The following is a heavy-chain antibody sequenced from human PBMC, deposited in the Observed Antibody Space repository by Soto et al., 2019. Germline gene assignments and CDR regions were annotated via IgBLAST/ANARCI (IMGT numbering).Heavy chain of an antibody. CDR3: ARDRDTYDHSLFDY. Sequence: QVQLVESGGGLVKPGGSLRLSCSASGFIFSDFYMSWIRQAPGMGLEWVSSISTSASYTNYADSVKGRFTISRDNAKNSLYLQMNSLRAEDTAVYYCARDRDTYDHSLFDYWGQGILVTVSS. CDR1: GFIFSDFY. V-gene: IGHV3-11*05. CDR2: ISTSASYT. J-gene: IGHJ4*02. D-gene: IGHD5-18*01.